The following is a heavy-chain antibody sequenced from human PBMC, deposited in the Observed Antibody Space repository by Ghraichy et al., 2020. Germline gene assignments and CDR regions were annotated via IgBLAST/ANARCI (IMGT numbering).Heavy chain of an antibody. V-gene: IGHV3-7*01. Sequence: GESLNISCAASGFTFSSYWMSWVRQAPGKGLEWVANIKQDGSEKYYVDSVKGRFTISRDNAKNSLYLQMNSLRAEDTAVYYCARDYYGDYVGGGWGQGTLLTVSS. J-gene: IGHJ4*02. CDR1: GFTFSSYW. D-gene: IGHD4-17*01. CDR3: ARDYYGDYVGGG. CDR2: IKQDGSEK.